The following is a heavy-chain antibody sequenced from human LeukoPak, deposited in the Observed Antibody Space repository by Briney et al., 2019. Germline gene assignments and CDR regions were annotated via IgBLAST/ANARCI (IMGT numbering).Heavy chain of an antibody. Sequence: PGGSLRLSCAASGFSLDDYAMSWVRQAPGKGLEWVSGINWSGVSTGYADSVKGRFTISRDNTKNSLFLQLNSLRAEDTAFYYCTKGKDTLNPYWCFDVWGRGTLVSVSS. CDR3: TKGKDTLNPYWCFDV. D-gene: IGHD5-18*01. CDR2: INWSGVST. V-gene: IGHV3-20*04. J-gene: IGHJ2*01. CDR1: GFSLDDYA.